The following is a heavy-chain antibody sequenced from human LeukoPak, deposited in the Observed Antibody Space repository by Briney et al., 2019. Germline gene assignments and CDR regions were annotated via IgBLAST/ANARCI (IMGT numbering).Heavy chain of an antibody. V-gene: IGHV4-34*01. CDR1: GGSFSGYY. J-gene: IGHJ4*02. CDR2: INHSGST. CDR3: ARGSWYSSGWYYFDY. D-gene: IGHD6-19*01. Sequence: SETLSLTCAVSGGSFSGYYWSWIRQPPGKGLEWIGEINHSGSTNYNPSLKSRVTISVDTSKNQFSLKLSSVTAADTAVYYCARGSWYSSGWYYFDYWGQGTLVTVSS.